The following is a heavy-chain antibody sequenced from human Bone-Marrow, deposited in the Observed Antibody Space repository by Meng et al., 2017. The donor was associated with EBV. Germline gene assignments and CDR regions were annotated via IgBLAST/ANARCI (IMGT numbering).Heavy chain of an antibody. CDR3: AKSSSSTPGVVDS. V-gene: IGHV4-61*01. D-gene: IGHD6-6*01. Sequence: QGQLPGSGPGLVKPSETLSLTCTVSGASVSGGTLHWSWIRSPTGKELEWIGYIDDGGTTIYNPSLKSRVTIFLDTSRNQFSLGLRSVTTADTAVYYCAKSSSSTPGVVDSWGQGTLVTVSS. CDR1: GASVSGGTLH. CDR2: IDDGGTT. J-gene: IGHJ4*02.